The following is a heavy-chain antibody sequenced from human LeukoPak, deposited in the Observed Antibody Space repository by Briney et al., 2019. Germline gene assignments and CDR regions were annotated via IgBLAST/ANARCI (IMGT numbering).Heavy chain of an antibody. Sequence: ASVKVSCKASGYTFTSYAISWVRQAPGQGLEWMGGIIPIFGTANYAQKFQGRVTITADESTSTAYMELSSLRSEDTAVYYSASGLKSLVVVTAWCAFDIWGQGTMVTVSS. CDR1: GYTFTSYA. CDR3: ASGLKSLVVVTAWCAFDI. D-gene: IGHD2-21*02. CDR2: IIPIFGTA. V-gene: IGHV1-69*13. J-gene: IGHJ3*02.